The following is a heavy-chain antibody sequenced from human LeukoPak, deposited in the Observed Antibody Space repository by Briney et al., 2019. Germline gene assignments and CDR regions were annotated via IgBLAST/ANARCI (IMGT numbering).Heavy chain of an antibody. CDR2: IDPDGGNT. J-gene: IGHJ3*01. V-gene: IGHV1-46*01. CDR3: ARIRDGYNDAYDL. D-gene: IGHD5-24*01. CDR1: GYTFTDSY. Sequence: GASVKVSCKASGYTFTDSYVHWVRQAPGQVLEWMGLIDPDGGNTNYAQNFQGRVTLTRDTSTSTLYIELSSLRSEDTAIYYCARIRDGYNDAYDLWGQGTVVTVPS.